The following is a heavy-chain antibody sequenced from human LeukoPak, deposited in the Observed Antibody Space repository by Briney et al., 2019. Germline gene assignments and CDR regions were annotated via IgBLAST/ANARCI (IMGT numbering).Heavy chain of an antibody. CDR1: GFTFSSYE. CDR3: ARDLDCSGGSCYGWYFDY. V-gene: IGHV3-48*03. Sequence: GGSLRLSCAASGFTFSSYEMNWVRQAPGKGLEGVSYISSSGSTIYYADSVKGRFTISRDNAKSSLYLQMNSLRAEDTAVYYCARDLDCSGGSCYGWYFDYWGQEALVTVSS. CDR2: ISSSGSTI. D-gene: IGHD2-15*01. J-gene: IGHJ4*02.